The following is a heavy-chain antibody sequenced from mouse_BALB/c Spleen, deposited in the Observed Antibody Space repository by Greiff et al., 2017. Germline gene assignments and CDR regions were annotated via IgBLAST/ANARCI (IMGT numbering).Heavy chain of an antibody. CDR3: ARDFDYGSSSYYYAMDY. J-gene: IGHJ4*01. D-gene: IGHD1-1*01. CDR1: GFTFSSYG. CDR2: INSNGGST. V-gene: IGHV5-6-3*01. Sequence: EVMLVESGGGLVQPGGSLKLSCAASGFTFSSYGMSWVRQTPDKRLELVATINSNGGSTYYPDSVKGRFTISRDNAKNTLYLQMSSLKSEDTAMYYCARDFDYGSSSYYYAMDYWGQGTSVTVSS.